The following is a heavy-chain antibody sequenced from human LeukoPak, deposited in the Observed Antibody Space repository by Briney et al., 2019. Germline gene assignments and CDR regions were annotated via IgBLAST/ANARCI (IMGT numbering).Heavy chain of an antibody. CDR3: ARSHYGGPDY. CDR1: GGSISSYY. V-gene: IGHV4-59*08. CDR2: LSKSGNT. Sequence: SETLSLTCTVSGGSISSYYWSWIRLPPGKGLEWIGYLSKSGNTNYSPSLKSRVTISVDTSKNQFSLKLSSVTAADTAVYYCARSHYGGPDYWGQGTLVTVSS. D-gene: IGHD4-23*01. J-gene: IGHJ4*02.